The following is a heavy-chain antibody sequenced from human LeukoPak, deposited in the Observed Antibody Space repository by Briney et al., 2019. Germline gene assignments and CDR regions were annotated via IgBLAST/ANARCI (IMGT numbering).Heavy chain of an antibody. J-gene: IGHJ5*02. V-gene: IGHV4-30-2*01. Sequence: SETLSLTCTVSGDSISSGDYSWGWIRQPSGKGLEWIGYIFHTGSSYYNPSLRSRVTISVDRSRNQFSLRLTSVTAADTAVYYCARELWFVNAPGSWLDPWGPGTLVAVSS. CDR2: IFHTGSS. CDR1: GDSISSGDYS. CDR3: ARELWFVNAPGSWLDP. D-gene: IGHD3-10*01.